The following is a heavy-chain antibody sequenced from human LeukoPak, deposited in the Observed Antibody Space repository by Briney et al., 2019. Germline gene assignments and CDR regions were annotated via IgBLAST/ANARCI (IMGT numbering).Heavy chain of an antibody. CDR2: ISSSSSYI. J-gene: IGHJ4*02. CDR3: ATGPYTAYLY. CDR1: GFTFSNYS. Sequence: GGSLRLSCAASGFTFSNYSMNWVRQAPGKGLEWVSLISSSSSYIYYADSVKGRFTISRDNAKNSLYLQMNSLRAEDTAVYYCATGPYTAYLYWGQGTLVTVSS. V-gene: IGHV3-21*01. D-gene: IGHD2-2*02.